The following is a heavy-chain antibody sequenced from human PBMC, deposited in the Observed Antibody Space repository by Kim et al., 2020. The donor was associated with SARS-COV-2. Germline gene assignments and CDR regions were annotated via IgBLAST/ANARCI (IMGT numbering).Heavy chain of an antibody. Sequence: SETLSLTCAVYGGSFSGYYWSWIRQPPGKGLEWIGEINHSGSTNYNPSLKSRVTISVDTSKNQFSLKLSSVTAADTAVYYCARGGGYGGNSIHFDYWGQG. CDR3: ARGGGYGGNSIHFDY. CDR2: INHSGST. CDR1: GGSFSGYY. D-gene: IGHD4-17*01. V-gene: IGHV4-34*01. J-gene: IGHJ4*02.